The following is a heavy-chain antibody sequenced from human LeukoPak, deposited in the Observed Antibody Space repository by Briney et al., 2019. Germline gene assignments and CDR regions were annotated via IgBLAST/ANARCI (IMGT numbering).Heavy chain of an antibody. Sequence: GGSLRLSCAASGFTVSSNYMTWVRQAPGKGLEWVSVVYGGDTTYYADSVKGRFTISRDNSKNTLYLQMNSLRAEDTAVYYCAEGIYGGRNWGQGTLVTVSS. CDR3: AEGIYGGRN. V-gene: IGHV3-53*01. J-gene: IGHJ4*02. CDR2: VYGGDTT. D-gene: IGHD4-23*01. CDR1: GFTVSSNY.